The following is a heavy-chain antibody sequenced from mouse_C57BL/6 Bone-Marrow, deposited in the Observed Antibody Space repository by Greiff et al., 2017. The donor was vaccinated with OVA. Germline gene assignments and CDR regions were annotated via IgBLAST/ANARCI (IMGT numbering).Heavy chain of an antibody. J-gene: IGHJ2*01. Sequence: EVKLMESEGGLVQPGSSMKLSCTASGFTFSDYYMAWVRQVPEKGLEWVANINYDGSSTYYLDSLKSRFIISRDNAKNILYLQMSSLKSEDTATYYCARDYYGRGYYFDYWGQGTTLTVSS. CDR2: INYDGSST. CDR1: GFTFSDYY. D-gene: IGHD1-1*01. V-gene: IGHV5-16*01. CDR3: ARDYYGRGYYFDY.